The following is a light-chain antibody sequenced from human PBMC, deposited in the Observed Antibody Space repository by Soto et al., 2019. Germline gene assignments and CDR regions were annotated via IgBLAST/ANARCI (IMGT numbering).Light chain of an antibody. CDR1: SGSVSTSNY. J-gene: IGLJ3*02. CDR3: CSYVDSYAWV. Sequence: QTVVTQEPSFSVSPGGTVTLTCGLSSGSVSTSNYPSWYQQTPGQTPRTLIYSTNTRSSGVPDRFSGSILGNKAALTITGAQADDEADYYCCSYVDSYAWVFGGGTKLTVL. V-gene: IGLV8-61*01. CDR2: STN.